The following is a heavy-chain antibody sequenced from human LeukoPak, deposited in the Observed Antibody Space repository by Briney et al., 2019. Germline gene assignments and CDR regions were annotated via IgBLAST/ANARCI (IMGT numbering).Heavy chain of an antibody. CDR2: IYYSGST. V-gene: IGHV4-34*01. CDR3: ARDQATIFGVVTLSSYYFDY. CDR1: GGSFSGYY. Sequence: PSETLSLTCAVYGGSFSGYYWGWIRQPPGKGLEWIGSIYYSGSTYYNPSLKSRVTISVDTSKNQLSLKLSSVTAADTAVYYCARDQATIFGVVTLSSYYFDYWGQGTLVTVSS. J-gene: IGHJ4*02. D-gene: IGHD3-3*01.